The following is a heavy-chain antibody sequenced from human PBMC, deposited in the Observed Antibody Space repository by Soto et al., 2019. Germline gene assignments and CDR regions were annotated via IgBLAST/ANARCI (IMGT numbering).Heavy chain of an antibody. CDR2: ITWNSDII. D-gene: IGHD6-19*01. Sequence: EVQLVESGGGLVQPGRSLRLSCAASRFTFDDYAMHWVRQAPGKGLEWVSGITWNSDIIGYADSVKGRFTISRDNAKNSLYLQMTSLRPEDTALYYCAKDSGAVDDISDAFDIWGQGTMVTVSS. CDR1: RFTFDDYA. CDR3: AKDSGAVDDISDAFDI. V-gene: IGHV3-9*01. J-gene: IGHJ3*02.